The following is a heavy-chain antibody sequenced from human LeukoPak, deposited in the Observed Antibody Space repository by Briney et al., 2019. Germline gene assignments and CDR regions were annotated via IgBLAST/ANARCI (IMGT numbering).Heavy chain of an antibody. CDR3: TTDLEWEPY. D-gene: IGHD1-26*01. J-gene: IGHJ4*02. V-gene: IGHV3-15*01. CDR2: KSKTDGGTT. Sequence: KSKTDGGTTDYAAPVEGRFTISRDDSKNTLYLQMNSLKTEDTAVYYCTTDLEWEPYWGQGTLVAVSS.